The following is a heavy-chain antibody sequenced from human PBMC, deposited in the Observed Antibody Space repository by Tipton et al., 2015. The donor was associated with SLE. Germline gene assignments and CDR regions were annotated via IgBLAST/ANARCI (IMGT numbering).Heavy chain of an antibody. CDR3: ARDRASGWSYFYGMDV. D-gene: IGHD6-19*01. CDR1: GFTFSSYS. CDR2: ISGSSSYI. Sequence: SLRLSCAASGFTFSSYSMNWVRQAPGKGLEWVSSISGSSSYIYYADSVKGRFTISRDNAKNSLYLQMNGLRADDTAVYFCARDRASGWSYFYGMDVWGQGTTVSVSS. J-gene: IGHJ6*02. V-gene: IGHV3-21*04.